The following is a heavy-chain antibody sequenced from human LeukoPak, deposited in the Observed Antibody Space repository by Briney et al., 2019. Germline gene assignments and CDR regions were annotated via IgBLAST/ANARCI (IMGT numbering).Heavy chain of an antibody. Sequence: SQTLSLTCTVSGGSINNPNYYWSWIRQPAGKGLEWIGRISTTGSTSYGPSLKSRVIISIDTSKNQFSLRLSSATAADTAVYYCARAAYYYDLVDYWGQGTLVTVSS. J-gene: IGHJ4*02. D-gene: IGHD3-22*01. CDR1: GGSINNPNYY. V-gene: IGHV4-61*02. CDR2: ISTTGST. CDR3: ARAAYYYDLVDY.